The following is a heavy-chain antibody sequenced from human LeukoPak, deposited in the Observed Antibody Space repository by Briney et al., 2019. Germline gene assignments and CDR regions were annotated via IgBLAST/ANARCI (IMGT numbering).Heavy chain of an antibody. Sequence: ESLKISCKGSGYSFTSYWIGWVRQMPGKGLEWMGIIYPGDSDTRYSPSFQGQVTISADKSISTAYLQWSSLKASDTAMYYCARQNSYDFWSGYSYDDAFDIWGQGTMVTVSS. CDR2: IYPGDSDT. V-gene: IGHV5-51*01. J-gene: IGHJ3*02. CDR1: GYSFTSYW. CDR3: ARQNSYDFWSGYSYDDAFDI. D-gene: IGHD3-3*01.